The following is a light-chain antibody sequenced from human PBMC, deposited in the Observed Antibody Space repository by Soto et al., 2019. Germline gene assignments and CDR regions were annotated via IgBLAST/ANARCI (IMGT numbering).Light chain of an antibody. CDR3: SSHTSGSTRV. J-gene: IGLJ1*01. CDR2: EVT. CDR1: SSDVGGYDY. Sequence: QSALTQPASVSGSPGQSIAISCTGTSSDVGGYDYVSWYQQHPDIAPKLMIYEVTKRPSGVSNRFSGSKSGNTASLTISGLQPEDEADYYCSSHTSGSTRVFGSGTKVTVL. V-gene: IGLV2-14*01.